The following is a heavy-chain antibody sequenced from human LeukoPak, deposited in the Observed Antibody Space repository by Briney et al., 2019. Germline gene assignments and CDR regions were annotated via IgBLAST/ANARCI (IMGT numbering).Heavy chain of an antibody. Sequence: GGSLRLSCAASGFTFSSYAMSWVRQAPGKGLEWVSAISGSGGSTYYADSVKGRFTISRDNSKNTLYLQMNSLRAEDTAVYYCAKDEGVGFGESIDYWGQGTLVTVSS. CDR3: AKDEGVGFGESIDY. J-gene: IGHJ4*02. V-gene: IGHV3-23*01. CDR1: GFTFSSYA. D-gene: IGHD3-10*01. CDR2: ISGSGGST.